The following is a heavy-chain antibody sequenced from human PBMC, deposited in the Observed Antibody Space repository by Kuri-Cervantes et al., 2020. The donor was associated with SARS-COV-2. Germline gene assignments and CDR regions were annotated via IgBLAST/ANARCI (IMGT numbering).Heavy chain of an antibody. V-gene: IGHV3-30*18. CDR2: ISYDGSNK. J-gene: IGHJ6*03. CDR1: GFTFSSYA. CDR3: AKDGELEWSPHYYYYYMDV. Sequence: GESLKISCAASGFTFSSYAMSWVRQAPGKGLEWVAVISYDGSNKYYADSVKGRFTISRDNSKNTLYLQMNSLRAEDTAVYYCAKDGELEWSPHYYYYYMDVWGKGTTVTDSS. D-gene: IGHD3-3*01.